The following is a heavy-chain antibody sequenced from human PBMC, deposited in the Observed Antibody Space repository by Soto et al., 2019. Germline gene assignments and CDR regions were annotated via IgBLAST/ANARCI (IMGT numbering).Heavy chain of an antibody. CDR3: ARERGYSGYDLRGYFDY. V-gene: IGHV4-59*01. D-gene: IGHD5-12*01. CDR2: IYYSGST. J-gene: IGHJ4*02. Sequence: SETLSLTCTVSGGSISSYYWSWIRQPPGKGLEWIGYIYYSGSTNYNPSLKSRVTISVDTSKNQFSLKLSSVTAADTAVYYCARERGYSGYDLRGYFDYWGQGTLVTVSS. CDR1: GGSISSYY.